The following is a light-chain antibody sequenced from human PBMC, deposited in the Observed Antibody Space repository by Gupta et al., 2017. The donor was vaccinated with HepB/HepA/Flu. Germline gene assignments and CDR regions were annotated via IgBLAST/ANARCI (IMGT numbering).Light chain of an antibody. CDR1: SLRSYY. CDR3: NSRDSSGDHVV. J-gene: IGLJ2*01. CDR2: GRN. Sequence: SSELTQDPAVAVALGQTVRITCQGDSLRSYYANWYQQKPGQAPILVISGRNSRPSGIPDRFSGSSSGNTASLTITGAQAEDEADYYCNSRDSSGDHVVFGGGTKLTVL. V-gene: IGLV3-19*01.